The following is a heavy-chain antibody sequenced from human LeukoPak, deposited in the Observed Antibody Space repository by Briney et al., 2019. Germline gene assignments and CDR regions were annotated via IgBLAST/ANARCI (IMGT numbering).Heavy chain of an antibody. V-gene: IGHV1-69*13. CDR3: ARGGGDYYDTSGYYHGGYY. CDR2: IIPIFGTA. J-gene: IGHJ4*02. CDR1: GGTFSSYA. D-gene: IGHD3-22*01. Sequence: SVKVSCKASGGTFSSYAISWVRQAPGQGLEWMGGIIPIFGTANYAQKFQGRVTITADESTNTAYMELSSLRSEDTAVYYCARGGGDYYDTSGYYHGGYYWGQGTPVTVSS.